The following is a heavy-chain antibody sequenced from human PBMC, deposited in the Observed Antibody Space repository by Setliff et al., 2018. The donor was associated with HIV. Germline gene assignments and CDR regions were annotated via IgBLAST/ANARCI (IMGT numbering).Heavy chain of an antibody. D-gene: IGHD6-19*01. CDR3: ARDRTHRSGWYGYFEY. J-gene: IGHJ4*02. V-gene: IGHV1-69*10. Sequence: SVKVSCKCSGGTFNSYAISWVRQAPGQGLEWMGGIIPILGIANYAQKFQGRVTITADKSTSTAYMEVSSLRSDDTAVYYCARDRTHRSGWYGYFEYWGQGTLVTVSS. CDR1: GGTFNSYA. CDR2: IIPILGIA.